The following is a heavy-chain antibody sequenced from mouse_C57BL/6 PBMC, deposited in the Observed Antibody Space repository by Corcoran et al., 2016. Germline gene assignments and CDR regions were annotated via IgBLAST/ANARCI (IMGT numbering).Heavy chain of an antibody. CDR3: ARGIITTVVAPFAY. D-gene: IGHD1-1*01. V-gene: IGHV9-3*01. CDR1: GYTFTTYG. CDR2: INTYSGVP. J-gene: IGHJ3*01. Sequence: QIQLVQSGPELKKPGETVKISCKASGYTFTTYGMSWVKQAPGKGLKWMGWINTYSGVPTYADDFKGRFAFSLETSASTAYLQINNLKNEDTATYFCARGIITTVVAPFAYWGQVTLVTVSA.